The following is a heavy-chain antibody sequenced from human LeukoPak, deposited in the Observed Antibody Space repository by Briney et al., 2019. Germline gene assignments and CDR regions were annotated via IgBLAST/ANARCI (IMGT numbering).Heavy chain of an antibody. V-gene: IGHV4-59*08. CDR2: IYYSGST. J-gene: IGHJ6*03. CDR3: ARYAEYYYGSGTTTNYYMDV. D-gene: IGHD3-10*01. Sequence: SETLSLTCTVSGGSISSYYWSWIRQPPGKGLEWIGYIYYSGSTNYNPSLKSRVTISVDTSKNQFSLKVRSVTAADTAIYYCARYAEYYYGSGTTTNYYMDVWGKGTTVTVSS. CDR1: GGSISSYY.